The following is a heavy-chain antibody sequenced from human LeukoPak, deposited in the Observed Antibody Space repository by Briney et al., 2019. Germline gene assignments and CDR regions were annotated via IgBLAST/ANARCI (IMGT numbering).Heavy chain of an antibody. CDR1: GGSISSYY. CDR3: ARGVLIDY. J-gene: IGHJ4*02. Sequence: SETLSLTCTVSGGSISSYYWSWIRQPPGKGLEWIGEINHSGSTNYNPSLKSRVTISVDTSKNQSSLKLSSVTAADTAVYYCARGVLIDYWGQGTLVTVSS. V-gene: IGHV4-34*01. CDR2: INHSGST.